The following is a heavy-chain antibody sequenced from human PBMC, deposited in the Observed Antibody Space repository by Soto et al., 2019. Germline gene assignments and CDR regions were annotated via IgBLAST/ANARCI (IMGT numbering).Heavy chain of an antibody. D-gene: IGHD2-15*01. CDR3: ARSHYYCSGGSCYSGYFDY. Sequence: GESLKISCKGSGYSFTSYWIGWVRQMPGKGLDWMVIFYPGDSDTRYSLSFQGQVTISADKSISTAYLQWSSLKASDTAMYYCARSHYYCSGGSCYSGYFDYWGQGTLVTVSS. CDR1: GYSFTSYW. CDR2: FYPGDSDT. J-gene: IGHJ4*02. V-gene: IGHV5-51*01.